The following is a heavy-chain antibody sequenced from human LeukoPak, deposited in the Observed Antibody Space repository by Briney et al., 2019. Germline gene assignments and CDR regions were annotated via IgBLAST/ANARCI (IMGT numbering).Heavy chain of an antibody. CDR1: GYTFTGYY. D-gene: IGHD3-22*01. CDR3: GRGGPITIIVVVFSTGLDY. V-gene: IGHV1-2*02. J-gene: IGHJ4*02. Sequence: ASVKVSCKASGYTFTGYYMHWVRQAPGQGLEWMGWINPNSGGTNYAQKFQGRVTMTRDTSISAAYMELSRLRSDDTAVYYCGRGGPITIIVVVFSTGLDYWGQGTLVTVSS. CDR2: INPNSGGT.